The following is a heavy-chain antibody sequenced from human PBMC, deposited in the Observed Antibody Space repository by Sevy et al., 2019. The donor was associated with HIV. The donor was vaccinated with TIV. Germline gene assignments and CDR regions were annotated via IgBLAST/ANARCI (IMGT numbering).Heavy chain of an antibody. CDR3: TRRGIAAAGNDY. CDR1: GFTFSGSA. CDR2: IRSKANSYAT. V-gene: IGHV3-73*01. Sequence: GGSLRLSCAASGFTFSGSAMHWVRQASGKGLEWVGRIRSKANSYATAYAASVKGRFTISRDDSKNMAYLQMNSLKTEDTAVYYCTRRGIAAAGNDYWGQGTLVTVSS. D-gene: IGHD6-13*01. J-gene: IGHJ4*02.